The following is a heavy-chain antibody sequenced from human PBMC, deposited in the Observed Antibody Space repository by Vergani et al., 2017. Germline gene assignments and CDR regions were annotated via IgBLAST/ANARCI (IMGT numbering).Heavy chain of an antibody. CDR1: GFTFSSYA. CDR3: AKDGSNAGLGYDSSGYYYPGDY. J-gene: IGHJ4*02. Sequence: QVQLVESGGGVVQPGRSLRLSCAASGFTFSSYAMHWVRQAPGKGLEWVAVISYDGSNKYYADSVKGRFTISRDNSKNTLYLQMNSLRAEDTAVYYCAKDGSNAGLGYDSSGYYYPGDYWGQGTLVTVSS. CDR2: ISYDGSNK. D-gene: IGHD3-22*01. V-gene: IGHV3-30-3*01.